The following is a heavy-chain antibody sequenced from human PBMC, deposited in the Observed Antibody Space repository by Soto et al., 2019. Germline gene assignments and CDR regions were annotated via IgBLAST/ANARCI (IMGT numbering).Heavy chain of an antibody. J-gene: IGHJ5*02. Sequence: GGSLRLSCTASGFTFSSAAMNWVRQAPGKGLEWVSIISGTDSRTYYADSVKGRFTISRDNSRNTLYLDMISLRAEDTAVYYCARSLDIHYKNWFDPWGHGTLVTVSS. CDR3: ARSLDIHYKNWFDP. D-gene: IGHD4-4*01. V-gene: IGHV3-23*01. CDR1: GFTFSSAA. CDR2: ISGTDSRT.